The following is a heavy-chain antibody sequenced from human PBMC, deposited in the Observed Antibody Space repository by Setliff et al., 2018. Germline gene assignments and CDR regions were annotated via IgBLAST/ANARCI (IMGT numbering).Heavy chain of an antibody. CDR1: GFTFRSYA. CDR2: ISGSGGST. D-gene: IGHD2-2*01. V-gene: IGHV3-23*01. Sequence: PGGSLRLSCAASGFTFRSYAMSWVRQAPGKGLEWVSAISGSGGSTYYADSVKGRFTISRDNSKNTLYLQMNSLRAEDTAVYYCAKVGGVPAAYSWLRTDTRPPNDAFDIWGQGTMVTVSS. J-gene: IGHJ3*02. CDR3: AKVGGVPAAYSWLRTDTRPPNDAFDI.